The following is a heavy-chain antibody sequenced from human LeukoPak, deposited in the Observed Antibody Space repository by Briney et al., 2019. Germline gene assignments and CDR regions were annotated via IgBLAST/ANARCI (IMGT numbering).Heavy chain of an antibody. J-gene: IGHJ4*02. V-gene: IGHV3-15*01. D-gene: IGHD3-3*01. CDR2: IKTKTDGGTT. Sequence: GSLRLSCAASGFIFSSAWMSWVRQAPGKGLEWVGHIKTKTDGGTTDYAAPVKGRFTISRDDSKNTVYLQMNGLKTEDTAVYYCSTTHYNFGDLDHWGQGTLVTVSS. CDR1: GFIFSSAW. CDR3: STTHYNFGDLDH.